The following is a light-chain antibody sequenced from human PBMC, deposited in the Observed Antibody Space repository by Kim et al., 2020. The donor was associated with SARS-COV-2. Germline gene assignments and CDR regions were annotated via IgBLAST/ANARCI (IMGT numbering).Light chain of an antibody. V-gene: IGKV1-33*01. Sequence: DIQMTQSPSSLSASVGDRVTITCQASQDISDDLNWYQQKPGKAPKLLISDASDLEPGVPSRFSGSGSRTDFTFTISSLQPEDIATYYCQQYDNFPRTFGGGTKLEI. CDR1: QDISDD. J-gene: IGKJ4*01. CDR3: QQYDNFPRT. CDR2: DAS.